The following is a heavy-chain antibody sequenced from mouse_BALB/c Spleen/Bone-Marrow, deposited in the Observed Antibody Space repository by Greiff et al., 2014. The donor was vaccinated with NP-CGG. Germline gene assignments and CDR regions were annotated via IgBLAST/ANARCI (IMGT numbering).Heavy chain of an antibody. CDR3: ARSGKVRNAMDY. D-gene: IGHD2-14*01. CDR2: ISSYYGDA. V-gene: IGHV1S137*01. Sequence: VNLVESGAELVRPGVSVKISCKGSGYTFTDYAIHWVKQSHAKSLEWIGLISSYYGDASYNQKFKGKATMTVDKSSSTAYTDLARLTSEDSAIYYCARSGKVRNAMDYWGQGTSVTVSS. CDR1: GYTFTDYA. J-gene: IGHJ4*01.